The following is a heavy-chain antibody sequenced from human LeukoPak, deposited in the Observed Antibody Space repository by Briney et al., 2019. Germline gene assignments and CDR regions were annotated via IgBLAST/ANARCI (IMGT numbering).Heavy chain of an antibody. Sequence: QAGGSLRLSCAASGFTFSSYEMNWGRQAPGKGLEWVSYISSSGSTIYYADSVKGRFTISRDNAKNSLYLQMNSLRAEDTAVYYCARDELYASLDYWGQGTLVTVSS. CDR1: GFTFSSYE. J-gene: IGHJ4*02. D-gene: IGHD2-8*01. CDR3: ARDELYASLDY. V-gene: IGHV3-48*03. CDR2: ISSSGSTI.